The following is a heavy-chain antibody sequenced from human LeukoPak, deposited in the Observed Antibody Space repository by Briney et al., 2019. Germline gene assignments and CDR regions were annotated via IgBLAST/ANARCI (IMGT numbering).Heavy chain of an antibody. V-gene: IGHV1-2*02. J-gene: IGHJ4*02. CDR2: INPNSGGT. CDR3: HIVVVTARSTFDY. Sequence: GASVKVSCKASGYTFTGYYMHWVRQAPGQGLEWMGWINPNSGGTNYAQKFQGRVTMTRDTSISTAYMELSRLRSDGTAVYYCHIVVVTARSTFDYWGQGTLVTVSS. CDR1: GYTFTGYY. D-gene: IGHD2-21*02.